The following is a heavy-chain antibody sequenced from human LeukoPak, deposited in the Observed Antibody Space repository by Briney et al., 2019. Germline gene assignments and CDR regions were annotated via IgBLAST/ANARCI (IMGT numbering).Heavy chain of an antibody. J-gene: IGHJ6*02. V-gene: IGHV3-30*18. CDR1: GFTFSSYG. CDR3: AKVWASLRYFDWTGYYYGMDV. D-gene: IGHD3-9*01. CDR2: ISYDGSNK. Sequence: GGSLRLSCAASGFTFSSYGMHWVRQAPGKGLEWVAVISYDGSNKYYADSVKGRFTISRDNSKNTLYLQMNSLRAEDTAVYYCAKVWASLRYFDWTGYYYGMDVWGQGTTVTVSS.